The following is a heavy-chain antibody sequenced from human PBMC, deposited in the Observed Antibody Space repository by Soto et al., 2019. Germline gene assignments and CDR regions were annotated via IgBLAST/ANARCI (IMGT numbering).Heavy chain of an antibody. CDR1: GGSISSGGYY. V-gene: IGHV4-31*03. CDR3: ARGPGTMAKIDY. CDR2: IYYSGST. D-gene: IGHD3-10*01. J-gene: IGHJ4*02. Sequence: QVQLQESGPGLVKPSQTLSLTCTVSGGSISSGGYYWSWIRQHPGKGLEWIGYIYYSGSTYYNPSLKSRVTISVATSKNHLSLKLSSVTAADTAVYYCARGPGTMAKIDYWGQGTLVTVSS.